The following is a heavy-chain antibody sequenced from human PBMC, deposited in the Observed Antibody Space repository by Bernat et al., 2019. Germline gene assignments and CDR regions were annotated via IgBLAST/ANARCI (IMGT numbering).Heavy chain of an antibody. V-gene: IGHV4-39*01. CDR1: GGSISSRSYY. CDR2: FYYSGST. Sequence: QLQLQESGPGLVKPSETLSLTCTVSGGSISSRSYYLGWIRQPPGKGLEWIGIFYYSGSTYSNPSLKSRVTISIDTSKNQFSLKLSSVTAADTAVYYCSSKLGPDQWYFDLWGRGTLVTVSS. CDR3: SSKLGPDQWYFDL. J-gene: IGHJ2*01. D-gene: IGHD7-27*01.